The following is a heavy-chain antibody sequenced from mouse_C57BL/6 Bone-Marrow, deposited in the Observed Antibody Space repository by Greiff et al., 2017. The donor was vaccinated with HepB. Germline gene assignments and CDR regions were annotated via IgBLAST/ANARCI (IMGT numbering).Heavy chain of an antibody. CDR3: ARPPYYGKGDLYFDV. CDR2: ISNLAYSI. V-gene: IGHV5-15*01. CDR1: GFTFSDYG. Sequence: EVQRVESGGGLVQPGGSLKLSCAASGFTFSDYGMAWVRQAPRKGPEWVAFISNLAYSIYYADTVTGRFTISRENAKNTLYLEMSSLRSEDTAMYYCARPPYYGKGDLYFDVWGTGTTVTVSS. D-gene: IGHD1-1*01. J-gene: IGHJ1*03.